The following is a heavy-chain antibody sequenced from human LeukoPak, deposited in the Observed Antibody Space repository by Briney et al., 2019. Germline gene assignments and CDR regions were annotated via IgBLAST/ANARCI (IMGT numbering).Heavy chain of an antibody. Sequence: PSETLSLTCTVSGGSISSGGYYWSWIRQHPGKSLEWIGYIYYSGSTYYNPSLKSRVTISVDTSKNQFSLKLSSVTAADTAVYYCARDYNKAATGAFDIWGQGTMVTVSS. D-gene: IGHD3-10*01. J-gene: IGHJ3*02. V-gene: IGHV4-31*03. CDR1: GGSISSGGYY. CDR3: ARDYNKAATGAFDI. CDR2: IYYSGST.